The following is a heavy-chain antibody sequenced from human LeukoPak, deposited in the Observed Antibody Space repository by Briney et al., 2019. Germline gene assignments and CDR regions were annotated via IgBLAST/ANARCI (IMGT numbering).Heavy chain of an antibody. V-gene: IGHV4-59*01. J-gene: IGHJ4*02. Sequence: PSETLSLTCAVYGGSFSGYYWSWIRQPPGKGLEWIGYIYYSGSTNYNPSLKSRVTISVDTSKNQFSLKLSSVTAADTAVYYCARNSGYYYFDYWAQGTLVTVSS. CDR3: ARNSGYYYFDY. D-gene: IGHD3-22*01. CDR1: GGSFSGYY. CDR2: IYYSGST.